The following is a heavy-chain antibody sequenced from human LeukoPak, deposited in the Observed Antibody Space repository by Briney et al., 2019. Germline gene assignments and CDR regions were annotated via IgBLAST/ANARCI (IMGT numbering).Heavy chain of an antibody. CDR1: GFTFSSYS. V-gene: IGHV3-21*03. D-gene: IGHD3-10*01. CDR3: ARVDSMVRGAPFDY. Sequence: GGSLRLSCAASGFTFSSYSMNWVRQAPGKGLEWVSSISSSSSYIYYADSVKGRFTISRDNAKNSLYLQMNSLRAEDTAVYYCARVDSMVRGAPFDYWGQGTLVTVSS. J-gene: IGHJ4*02. CDR2: ISSSSSYI.